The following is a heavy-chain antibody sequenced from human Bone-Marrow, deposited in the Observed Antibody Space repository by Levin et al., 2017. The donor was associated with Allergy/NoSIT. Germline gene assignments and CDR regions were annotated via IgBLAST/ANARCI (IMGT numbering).Heavy chain of an antibody. D-gene: IGHD3-9*01. CDR2: INPNSGGT. CDR1: GYTFTGYY. V-gene: IGHV1-2*06. Sequence: GESLKISCKASGYTFTGYYMHWVRQAPGQGLEWMGRINPNSGGTNYAQKFQGRVTMTRDTSISTAYMELSRLRSDDTAVYYCARGPAPDYDILTGYYKCWGQGTLVTVSS. J-gene: IGHJ4*02. CDR3: ARGPAPDYDILTGYYKC.